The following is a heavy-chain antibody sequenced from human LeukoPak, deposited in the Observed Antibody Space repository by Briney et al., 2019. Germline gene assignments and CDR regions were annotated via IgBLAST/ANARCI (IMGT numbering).Heavy chain of an antibody. D-gene: IGHD6-19*01. CDR1: GFTFSSHS. CDR3: ASQVVGYAFDI. Sequence: GGSLRLSCAASGFTFSSHSMNWVRQTPGKGLEWVSSISTSSTYIHYTDSVKGRFIISRDNAKNSLFLQMNSLRADDTAVYYCASQVVGYAFDIWGQGTMVTVSS. J-gene: IGHJ3*02. CDR2: ISTSSTYI. V-gene: IGHV3-21*01.